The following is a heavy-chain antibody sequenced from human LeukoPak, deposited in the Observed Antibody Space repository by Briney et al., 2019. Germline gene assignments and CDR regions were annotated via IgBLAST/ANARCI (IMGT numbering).Heavy chain of an antibody. J-gene: IGHJ4*02. D-gene: IGHD2-2*01. CDR1: GGSFSGYY. V-gene: IGHV4-34*01. CDR3: ARGPDIVVVPAAIIFDY. Sequence: SETLSLTCAVYGGSFSGYYWSWIRQPPGKGLEWIGEINHSGSTNYSPSLKSRVTISVDTSKNQFSLKLSSVTAADTAVYYCARGPDIVVVPAAIIFDYWGQGTLVTVSS. CDR2: INHSGST.